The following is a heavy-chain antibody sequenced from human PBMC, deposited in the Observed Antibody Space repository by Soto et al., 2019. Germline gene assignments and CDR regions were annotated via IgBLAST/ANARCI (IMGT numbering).Heavy chain of an antibody. J-gene: IGHJ5*02. CDR2: IYYSGST. CDR3: ARRLESYPGNWFDP. V-gene: IGHV4-59*08. Sequence: PGETLSLTCTVSGGSISSYYWSWVRQPPGKGLEWIGYIYYSGSTNYNPSLKSRVTISVDTSKNQFSLKLSSVTAADTAVYYCARRLESYPGNWFDPWGQGTLVTVSS. CDR1: GGSISSYY.